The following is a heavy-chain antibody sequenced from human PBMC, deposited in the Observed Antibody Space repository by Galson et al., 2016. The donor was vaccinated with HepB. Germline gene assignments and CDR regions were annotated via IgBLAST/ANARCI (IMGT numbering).Heavy chain of an antibody. V-gene: IGHV3-33*01. Sequence: SLRLSCAASGFNFRNYAMHWVRQAPGKGLEWVALIWHDGSNIYYADSVKGRFIISRDNSKNTVYLQMNSLRVEDTAVYYCGRDHSVVLTTAYNWFDPWGQGTLVTVSS. CDR1: GFNFRNYA. CDR3: GRDHSVVLTTAYNWFDP. J-gene: IGHJ5*02. CDR2: IWHDGSNI. D-gene: IGHD4-23*01.